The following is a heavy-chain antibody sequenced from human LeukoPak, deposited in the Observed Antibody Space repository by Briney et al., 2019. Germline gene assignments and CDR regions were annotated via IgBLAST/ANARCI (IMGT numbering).Heavy chain of an antibody. V-gene: IGHV4-39*07. D-gene: IGHD5-12*01. CDR1: GGSISSSSYY. CDR2: IYYSGST. Sequence: SSETLSLTCTVSGGSISSSSYYWGWIRQPPGKGLEWIGSIYYSGSTYYNPSLKSRVTISVDTSKNQFSLKLSSVTAADTAVYYCAREGGYSGYADYWGQGTLVTVSS. CDR3: AREGGYSGYADY. J-gene: IGHJ4*02.